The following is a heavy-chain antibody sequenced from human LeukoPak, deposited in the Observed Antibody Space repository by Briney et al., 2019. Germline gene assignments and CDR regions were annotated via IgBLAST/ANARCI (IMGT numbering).Heavy chain of an antibody. Sequence: SETLSLTCTVSGGSISSSSYHWGWIRQPPGKGLEWIGSIYYSGSTYYNPSLKSRVTISVDTSKNQFSLKLSSVTAADTAVYYCARRGLHRRWLQASGIDPWGQGTLVTVSS. J-gene: IGHJ5*02. D-gene: IGHD5-24*01. CDR2: IYYSGST. CDR1: GGSISSSSYH. V-gene: IGHV4-39*01. CDR3: ARRGLHRRWLQASGIDP.